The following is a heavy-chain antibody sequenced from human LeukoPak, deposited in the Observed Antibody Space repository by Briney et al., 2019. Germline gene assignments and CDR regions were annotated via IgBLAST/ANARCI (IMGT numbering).Heavy chain of an antibody. CDR1: GFTFSSYA. CDR2: ISYDGSNK. Sequence: PGGSLRLSCAASGFTFSSYAMHWVRQAPGKGLEWVAVISYDGSNKYYADSVKGRFTISRDNSKNTLYLQMNSLRAEDTAVYYCARPLPTGYSGYEAPDYWGQGTLVTVCS. J-gene: IGHJ4*02. CDR3: ARPLPTGYSGYEAPDY. D-gene: IGHD5-12*01. V-gene: IGHV3-30*04.